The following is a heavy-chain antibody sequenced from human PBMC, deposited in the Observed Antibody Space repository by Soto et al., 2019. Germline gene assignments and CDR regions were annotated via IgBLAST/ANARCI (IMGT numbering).Heavy chain of an antibody. D-gene: IGHD3-10*02. CDR3: GRDSSLFRF. Sequence: GGSLRLSCGVSGLPFRSFWMSWVRQAPGKGPEWVANINEDGSRQYYADSLRGRFTISRDNAENSLYLQMNSLGPEDTAVYYCGRDSSLFRFWGRGTLVTVSS. J-gene: IGHJ4*02. V-gene: IGHV3-7*03. CDR2: INEDGSRQ. CDR1: GLPFRSFW.